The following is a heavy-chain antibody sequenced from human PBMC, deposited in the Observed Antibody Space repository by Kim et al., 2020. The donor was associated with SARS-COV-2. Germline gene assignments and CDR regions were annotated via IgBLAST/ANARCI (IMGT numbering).Heavy chain of an antibody. D-gene: IGHD3-9*01. V-gene: IGHV3-15*01. CDR1: GFTFSNAW. Sequence: GGSLRLSCAASGFTFSNAWMSWVRQAPGKGLEWVGRIKSKTDGGTTDYAAPVKGRFTISRDDSKNTLYLQMNSLKTEDTAVYYCTTLYYDILTGPYPIDYWGQGTLVTVSS. CDR2: IKSKTDGGTT. J-gene: IGHJ4*02. CDR3: TTLYYDILTGPYPIDY.